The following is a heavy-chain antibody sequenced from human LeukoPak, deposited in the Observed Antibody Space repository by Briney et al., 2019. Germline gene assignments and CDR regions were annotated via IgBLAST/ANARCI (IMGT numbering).Heavy chain of an antibody. CDR2: ISGSGGST. J-gene: IGHJ4*02. Sequence: GGSLRLSCAASGFTFSTYAMSWVRQAPGKGLEWVSAISGSGGSTYYADSMKGRFTISRDNSKNTLYLQMNSLRADDTAVYYCAKSHHVTAIDYWGQGTLVTVSS. V-gene: IGHV3-23*01. D-gene: IGHD2-21*02. CDR3: AKSHHVTAIDY. CDR1: GFTFSTYA.